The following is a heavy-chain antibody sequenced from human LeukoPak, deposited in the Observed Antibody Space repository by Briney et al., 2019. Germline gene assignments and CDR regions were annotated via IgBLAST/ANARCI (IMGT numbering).Heavy chain of an antibody. CDR3: AKRRDYDDYSYSRFYLES. D-gene: IGHD3-16*01. V-gene: IGHV3-23*01. J-gene: IGHJ4*02. CDR1: GFSFRMYA. CDR2: ISGSADRT. Sequence: PGGSLRLSCVGSGFSFRMYAMNWVRQTPGKGLEWVSTISGSADRTYYADSAKGRFTISRDNSKNTVYLQLSSLRAADTAVYFCAKRRDYDDYSYSRFYLESWGQETLVTVSS.